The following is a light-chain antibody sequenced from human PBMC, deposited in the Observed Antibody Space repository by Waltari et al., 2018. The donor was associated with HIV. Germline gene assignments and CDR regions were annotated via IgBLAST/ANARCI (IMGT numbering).Light chain of an antibody. CDR1: PSISSW. Sequence: IHLTHSPSTLSASVGGTFTITCRASPSISSWLAWYQQKPGKAPNLLIYKASSLKSGVPSRFSGSGSGTEFTLTISSLQPDDFAAYYCQQYNSYPYTFGPGTKLEIK. J-gene: IGKJ2*01. V-gene: IGKV1-5*03. CDR2: KAS. CDR3: QQYNSYPYT.